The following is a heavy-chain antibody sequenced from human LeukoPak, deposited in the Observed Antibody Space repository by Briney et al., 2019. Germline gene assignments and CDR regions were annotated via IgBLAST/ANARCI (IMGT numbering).Heavy chain of an antibody. CDR2: IYSGGST. Sequence: GSLRPSCAASGFTVSSNYMSWVRQAPGKGLEWVSVIYSGGSTYYTDSLKGRFTISRDNSKNTLYLQMNSLRAEDTAVYYCAIAAAGTNYYFDYWGQGTLVTVSS. CDR1: GFTVSSNY. V-gene: IGHV3-66*01. J-gene: IGHJ4*02. CDR3: AIAAAGTNYYFDY. D-gene: IGHD6-13*01.